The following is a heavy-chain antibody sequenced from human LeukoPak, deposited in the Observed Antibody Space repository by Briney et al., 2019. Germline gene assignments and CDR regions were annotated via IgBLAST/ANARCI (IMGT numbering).Heavy chain of an antibody. CDR1: GYTFTNYW. CDR3: ARGNKGVTATRSFDY. J-gene: IGHJ4*02. Sequence: GESLKISCEGSGYTFTNYWIGWVRQMPGKGLEWMGIIYPGDSDTRYSPSFQGQVTISAGKSVSTAYLQWSSLKASDTAVYYCARGNKGVTATRSFDYWGQGTWSPSPQ. CDR2: IYPGDSDT. V-gene: IGHV5-51*01. D-gene: IGHD2-21*02.